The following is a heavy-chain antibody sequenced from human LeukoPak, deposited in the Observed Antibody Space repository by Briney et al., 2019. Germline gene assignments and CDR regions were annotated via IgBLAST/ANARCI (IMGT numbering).Heavy chain of an antibody. J-gene: IGHJ4*02. Sequence: SVTVSFKASGGTFIIYAISWVRQAPGQGGEWMGRIIPILGIANYAQKFQGRVTITADKSTSTAYMELSSLRSEDTAVYYCARDLDTTKTYWGQGTLVTVSS. CDR3: ARDLDTTKTY. CDR1: GGTFIIYA. V-gene: IGHV1-69*04. D-gene: IGHD5-18*01. CDR2: IIPILGIA.